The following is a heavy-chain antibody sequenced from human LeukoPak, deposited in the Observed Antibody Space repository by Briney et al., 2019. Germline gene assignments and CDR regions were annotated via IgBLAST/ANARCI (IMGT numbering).Heavy chain of an antibody. V-gene: IGHV4-39*01. CDR1: GGSISSSSYY. Sequence: SETLSLTCTVSGGSISSSSYYWGWIRQPPGKGLEWIGSIYYSGSTYYNPSLKSRVTISVDTPKNQFSLKLSSVTAADTAVYYCARRYQLAHFDYWGQGTLVTVSS. J-gene: IGHJ4*02. CDR2: IYYSGST. CDR3: ARRYQLAHFDY. D-gene: IGHD2-2*01.